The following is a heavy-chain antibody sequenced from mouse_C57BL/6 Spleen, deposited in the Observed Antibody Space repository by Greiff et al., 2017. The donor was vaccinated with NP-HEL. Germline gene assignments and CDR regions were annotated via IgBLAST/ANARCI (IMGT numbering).Heavy chain of an antibody. CDR2: FYPGSGSI. V-gene: IGHV1-62-2*01. D-gene: IGHD1-1*01. Sequence: QVQLKQSGAELVKPGASVKLSCKASGYTFTEYTIHWVKQRSGQGLEWIGWFYPGSGSIKYNEKFKDKATLTADKSSSTVYMELSRLTSEDSAVYFCARHEGEYYYGSSPAWFAYWGQGTLVTVSA. CDR3: ARHEGEYYYGSSPAWFAY. CDR1: GYTFTEYT. J-gene: IGHJ3*01.